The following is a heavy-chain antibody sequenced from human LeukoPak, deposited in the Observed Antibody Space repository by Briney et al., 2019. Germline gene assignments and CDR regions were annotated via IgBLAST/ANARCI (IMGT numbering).Heavy chain of an antibody. D-gene: IGHD3-22*01. Sequence: SVKVSCKASGGTFSSYAISWVRQAPGQGLEWMGRIIPILGIANYAQKFQGRVTITADKSTSTAYMELSSLRSEDTAVYYCARPDYYDSSGYYDGHFQHWGQGTLVTVSS. CDR3: ARPDYYDSSGYYDGHFQH. CDR2: IIPILGIA. CDR1: GGTFSSYA. V-gene: IGHV1-69*04. J-gene: IGHJ1*01.